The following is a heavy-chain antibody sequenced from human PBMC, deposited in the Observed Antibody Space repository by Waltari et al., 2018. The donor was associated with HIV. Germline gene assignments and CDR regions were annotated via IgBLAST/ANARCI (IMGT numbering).Heavy chain of an antibody. V-gene: IGHV3-23*01. Sequence: EVQLLESGGGLVQPGGSRRLSCAASGFAYVSYAITWVRQSPERGLEWVAAVSGSGAKSFDADSVKGRFTISRDNSKNTVFLQMNSLRAADTAIYYCAKAYYENTAYYYDFWGRGTRVTVSS. CDR2: VSGSGAKS. CDR1: GFAYVSYA. CDR3: AKAYYENTAYYYDF. D-gene: IGHD3-22*01. J-gene: IGHJ4*02.